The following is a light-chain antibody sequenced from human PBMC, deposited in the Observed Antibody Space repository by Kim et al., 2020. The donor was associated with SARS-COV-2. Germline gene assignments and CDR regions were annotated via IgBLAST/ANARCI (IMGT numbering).Light chain of an antibody. Sequence: QAGLTQPPSVSKGLRQTATLTCTGNSNNVGNQGAAWLQQHQGHPPKLLSYRTNNRPSGISERFSASRSGNTASLTITGLQAEDEADYYCVAWDSSLSAWVFGGGTKVTVL. CDR2: RTN. J-gene: IGLJ3*02. V-gene: IGLV10-54*04. CDR3: VAWDSSLSAWV. CDR1: SNNVGNQG.